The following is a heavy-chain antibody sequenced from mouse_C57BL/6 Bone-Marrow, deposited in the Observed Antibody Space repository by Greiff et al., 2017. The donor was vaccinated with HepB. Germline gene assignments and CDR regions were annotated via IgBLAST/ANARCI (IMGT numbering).Heavy chain of an antibody. D-gene: IGHD2-3*01. CDR1: GYTFTSYW. J-gene: IGHJ3*01. V-gene: IGHV1-69*01. CDR3: ARNGYYRGFAY. CDR2: IDPSDSYT. Sequence: QVQLQQPGAELVMPGASVKLSCKASGYTFTSYWMHWVKQRPGQGLEWIGEIDPSDSYTNYNQKFKGKSTLTVDKSSSTAYMQLSSLTSEDSAVYYCARNGYYRGFAYWGQGTLVTVSA.